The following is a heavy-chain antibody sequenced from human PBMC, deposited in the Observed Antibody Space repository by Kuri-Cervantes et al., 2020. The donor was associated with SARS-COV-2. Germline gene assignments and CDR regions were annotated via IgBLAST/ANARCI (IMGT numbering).Heavy chain of an antibody. Sequence: GESLKISCAASGFTFISTTMHWVRQAPGKGLEWVSFISCDRSNMYYADSVKGRFTISRDNSKNTLSLQMNSMRAEDTALYYCVQDRHGLSCSYLVVWGPGATVTVSS. CDR2: ISCDRSNM. D-gene: IGHD2-15*01. CDR1: GFTFISTT. CDR3: VQDRHGLSCSYLVV. J-gene: IGHJ6*01. V-gene: IGHV3-30*18.